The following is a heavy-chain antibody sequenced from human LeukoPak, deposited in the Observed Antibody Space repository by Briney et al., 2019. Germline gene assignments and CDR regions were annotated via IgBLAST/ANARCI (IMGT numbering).Heavy chain of an antibody. CDR3: ARNLWFGESSDAFDM. J-gene: IGHJ3*02. CDR1: GYTFTSNY. V-gene: IGHV1-46*01. Sequence: ASVKVSCKAFGYTFTSNYMHWVRQAPGQGLEWMGIINPSGGSTSYAQKFQGRVTMTRDTSISTAYMDMSSLRSDDTAVYYCARNLWFGESSDAFDMWGQGTMVTVSS. D-gene: IGHD3-10*01. CDR2: INPSGGST.